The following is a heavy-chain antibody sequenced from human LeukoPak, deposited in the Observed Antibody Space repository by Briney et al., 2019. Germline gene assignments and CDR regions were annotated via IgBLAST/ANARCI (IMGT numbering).Heavy chain of an antibody. Sequence: ASGKVSCKASGYTFTDNFMQWVRQAPGRGLEWMGWINPHTGGTKYVERFQGRVTMTRDTSISTAYMEVRRLRSDDTAVYYCARDNTSGYYADYWGQGTLVTVSS. CDR2: INPHTGGT. J-gene: IGHJ4*02. V-gene: IGHV1-2*02. CDR1: GYTFTDNF. CDR3: ARDNTSGYYADY. D-gene: IGHD3-22*01.